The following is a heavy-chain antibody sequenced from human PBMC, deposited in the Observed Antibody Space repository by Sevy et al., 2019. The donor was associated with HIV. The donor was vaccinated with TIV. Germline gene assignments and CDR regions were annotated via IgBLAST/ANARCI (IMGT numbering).Heavy chain of an antibody. Sequence: SETLSLTCSVSGYSISSGYYWGWIRQPPGRGLEWIGNIYHSGNTYYNPSLKSRVTMSVDTSKNQLSLKLDSVTAADTAVYYCARDEYYYDTSGYYWKYWGQGTLVTVSS. V-gene: IGHV4-38-2*02. CDR3: ARDEYYYDTSGYYWKY. D-gene: IGHD3-22*01. CDR2: IYHSGNT. J-gene: IGHJ4*02. CDR1: GYSISSGYY.